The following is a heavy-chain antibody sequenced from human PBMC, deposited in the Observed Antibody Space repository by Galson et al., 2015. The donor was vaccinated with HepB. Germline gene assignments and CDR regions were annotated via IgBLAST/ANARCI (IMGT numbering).Heavy chain of an antibody. CDR1: GFTFDDYA. Sequence: SLRLSCAASGFTFDDYAMHWVRQAPGKGLEWVSGISWNSGSIGYADSVKGRFTISRDNAKNSLYLQMNSLRAEDTALYYCAKDFSRGYSYGLPRERYFDYWGRGTLVTVSS. V-gene: IGHV3-9*01. J-gene: IGHJ4*02. CDR2: ISWNSGSI. D-gene: IGHD5-18*01. CDR3: AKDFSRGYSYGLPRERYFDY.